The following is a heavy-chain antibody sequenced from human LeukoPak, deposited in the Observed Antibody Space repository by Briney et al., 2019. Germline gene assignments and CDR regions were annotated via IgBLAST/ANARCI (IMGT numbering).Heavy chain of an antibody. CDR3: AKDRLYGSRSPPYYFDY. D-gene: IGHD3-10*01. J-gene: IGHJ4*02. V-gene: IGHV3-11*04. CDR2: ISSSGSTI. CDR1: GFTFSDYY. Sequence: GGSLRLSCAASGFTFSDYYMSWIRQAPGKGLEWVSYISSSGSTIYYADSVKGRFTISRDNSKNTLYLQMNSLRAEDTAVYYCAKDRLYGSRSPPYYFDYWGQGTLVTVSS.